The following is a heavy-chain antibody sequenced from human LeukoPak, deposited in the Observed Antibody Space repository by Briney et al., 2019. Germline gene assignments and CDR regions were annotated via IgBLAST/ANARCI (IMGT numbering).Heavy chain of an antibody. Sequence: PGGSLRLSCAASGFTFSSYSMKWVRQAPGKGLEWVSSISSSSSYIYYADSVKGRFTISRDNAKNSLYLQMNSLRAEDTAVYYCARVDYYDSSGYYFDYWGQGTLVTVSS. CDR3: ARVDYYDSSGYYFDY. CDR2: ISSSSSYI. D-gene: IGHD3-22*01. V-gene: IGHV3-21*01. CDR1: GFTFSSYS. J-gene: IGHJ4*02.